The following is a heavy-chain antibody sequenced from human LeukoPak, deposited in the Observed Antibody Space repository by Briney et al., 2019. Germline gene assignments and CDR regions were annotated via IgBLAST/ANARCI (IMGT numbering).Heavy chain of an antibody. CDR3: ASLDSSGYYYPFDY. J-gene: IGHJ4*02. CDR2: INHSGST. V-gene: IGHV4-34*01. D-gene: IGHD3-22*01. Sequence: SETLSLTCAVYGGSFSGYYWSWIRQPPGKGLEWIGEINHSGSTNYNPSLKSRVTISVDTSKNQFSLKLSSVTAADTAVYYCASLDSSGYYYPFDYWGQGTLVTVSS. CDR1: GGSFSGYY.